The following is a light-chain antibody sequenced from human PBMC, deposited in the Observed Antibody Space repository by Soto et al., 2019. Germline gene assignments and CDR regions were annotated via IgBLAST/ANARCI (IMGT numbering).Light chain of an antibody. CDR2: DAS. CDR3: QQYNSYSWT. V-gene: IGKV1-5*01. J-gene: IGKJ1*01. Sequence: DIQMTQSPSTLSASVGDRVTITCRASQSISSWLAWYQQQPGKAPKLLIYDASSLESGVPSRFSGSGSGTEFTLTNSSLQPDDFATYYCQQYNSYSWTFGQGTKVEIK. CDR1: QSISSW.